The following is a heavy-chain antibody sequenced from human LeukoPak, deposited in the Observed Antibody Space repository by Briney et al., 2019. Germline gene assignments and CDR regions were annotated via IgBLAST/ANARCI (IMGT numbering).Heavy chain of an antibody. J-gene: IGHJ4*02. V-gene: IGHV1-18*01. CDR2: IGADNANT. CDR3: ARSGRTVTTHFDY. CDR1: GYTFLSYG. Sequence: GASVTVSYKASGYTFLSYGISWVRQAPGHGLEWMGWIGADNANTNYAQKLQGRVTMTTDTSTNTAYMELRSLTSDDTAVYFCARSGRTVTTHFDYWGQGTLVTVSS. D-gene: IGHD4-17*01.